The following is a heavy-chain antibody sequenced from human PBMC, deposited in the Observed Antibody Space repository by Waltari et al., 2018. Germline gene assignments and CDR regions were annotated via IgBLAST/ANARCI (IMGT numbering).Heavy chain of an antibody. V-gene: IGHV1-8*03. J-gene: IGHJ6*02. CDR2: MNPNSGNT. D-gene: IGHD1-7*01. CDR1: GYTFTSYD. CDR3: ARGGNRYNWNYVSYYYYYYYGMDV. Sequence: QVQLVQSGAEVKKPGASVKVSCKASGYTFTSYDINWVRQATGQGLEWLGWMNPNSGNTGYAQKFQGRVTITRNTSISTAYMELSSLRSEDTAVYYCARGGNRYNWNYVSYYYYYYYGMDVWGQGTTVTVSS.